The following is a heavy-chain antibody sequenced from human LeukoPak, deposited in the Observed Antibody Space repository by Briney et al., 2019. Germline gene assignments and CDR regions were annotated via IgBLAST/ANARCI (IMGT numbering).Heavy chain of an antibody. V-gene: IGHV1-2*06. CDR1: GYTFTGYY. J-gene: IGHJ4*02. CDR3: ARGADLIVVVPAAILFLDY. Sequence: ASVKVSCKASGYTFTGYYMHWVRQAPGQGLEWMGRINPNSGGTNYAQKFQGRVTMTRDTSISTAYMELSRLRSDDTAVYYCARGADLIVVVPAAILFLDYWGQGTLVTVSS. CDR2: INPNSGGT. D-gene: IGHD2-2*01.